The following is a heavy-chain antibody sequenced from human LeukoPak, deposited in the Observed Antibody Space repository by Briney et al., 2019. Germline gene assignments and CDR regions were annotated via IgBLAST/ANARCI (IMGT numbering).Heavy chain of an antibody. CDR2: IYTSGST. V-gene: IGHV4-4*07. Sequence: SETLSLTCTVSGGSISSYYWSWIRQPAGKGLEWIGRIYTSGSTNYNPSLKSRVTMSVDTSKNQFSLKLSSVTAADTAVYYCARYLGSYYYGSGRPSNWFDPWGQGTLVTVSS. CDR1: GGSISSYY. D-gene: IGHD3-10*01. J-gene: IGHJ5*02. CDR3: ARYLGSYYYGSGRPSNWFDP.